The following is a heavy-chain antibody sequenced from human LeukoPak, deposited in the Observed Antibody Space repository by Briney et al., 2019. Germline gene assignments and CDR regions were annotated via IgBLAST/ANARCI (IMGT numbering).Heavy chain of an antibody. CDR2: IVVGSGNT. D-gene: IGHD2-2*03. CDR3: AALDIVVVPSAPYGMDV. J-gene: IGHJ6*02. Sequence: SVKVSCKASGFTFTSSAMQWVRQARGQRLEWIGWIVVGSGNTNYAQKFQERVTITRDMSTSTAYMELSSLRSEDTAVYYCAALDIVVVPSAPYGMDVWGQGTTVTVSS. V-gene: IGHV1-58*02. CDR1: GFTFTSSA.